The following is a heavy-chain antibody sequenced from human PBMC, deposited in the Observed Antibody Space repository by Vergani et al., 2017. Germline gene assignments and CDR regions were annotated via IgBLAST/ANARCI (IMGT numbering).Heavy chain of an antibody. J-gene: IGHJ4*02. CDR1: EYSFGNYW. Sequence: EVELVQSGPEMRKPGESLKISCKGSEYSFGNYWIGWVRQMPGKGLEWMGIIYPADSDTRYSPSFKGQVTISADKSISTAFRQWDSLKASDTALYYCARHTTYTDSWGQGTLVTVSS. V-gene: IGHV5-51*01. CDR3: ARHTTYTDS. D-gene: IGHD1-1*01. CDR2: IYPADSDT.